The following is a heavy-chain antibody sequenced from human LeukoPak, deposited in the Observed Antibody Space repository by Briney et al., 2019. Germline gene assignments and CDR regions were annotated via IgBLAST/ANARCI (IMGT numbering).Heavy chain of an antibody. CDR2: IGGRGGSA. D-gene: IGHD3-10*01. CDR3: AKDLHGAFDY. V-gene: IGHV3-23*01. CDR1: GFTFSDYG. Sequence: GGSLRLSCAASGFTFSDYGMNWVRQTPGKGLEWVSAIGGRGGSAYYADSVKGRFTISRDNSKNTLYLQMNSLRAEDTAVYYCAKDLHGAFDYWGQGILVTVSS. J-gene: IGHJ4*02.